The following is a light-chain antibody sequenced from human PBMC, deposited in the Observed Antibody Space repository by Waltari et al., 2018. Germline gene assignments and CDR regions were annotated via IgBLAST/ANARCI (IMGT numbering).Light chain of an antibody. CDR2: GAS. CDR3: QQYGSSAALT. Sequence: EIVLTQSPGPLSLSPGESATLSSRASQSVSSSYLAWYQQKPGQAPRLLIYGASTRATGIPDRFSGSGSGTDFTLTISRLEPEDFAVYYCQQYGSSAALTFGGGTKVEIK. CDR1: QSVSSSY. V-gene: IGKV3-20*01. J-gene: IGKJ4*01.